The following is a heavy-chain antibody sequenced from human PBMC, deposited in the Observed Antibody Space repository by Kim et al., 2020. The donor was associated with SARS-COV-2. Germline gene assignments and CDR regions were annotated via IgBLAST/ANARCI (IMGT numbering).Heavy chain of an antibody. Sequence: GGSLRLSCAASGFTFSSYAMHWVRQAPGKGLEWVAVISYDGSNKYYADSVKGRFTISRDNSKNTLYLQMNSLRAEDTAVYYCAAASLSPLGWFDPWGQGTLVTVSS. CDR3: AAASLSPLGWFDP. J-gene: IGHJ5*02. V-gene: IGHV3-30-3*01. CDR1: GFTFSSYA. CDR2: ISYDGSNK. D-gene: IGHD2-2*01.